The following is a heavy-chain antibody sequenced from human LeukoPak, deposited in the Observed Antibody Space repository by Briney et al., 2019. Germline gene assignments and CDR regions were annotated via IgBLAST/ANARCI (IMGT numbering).Heavy chain of an antibody. J-gene: IGHJ4*01. CDR3: TSGGMVSGDY. D-gene: IGHD2-8*01. Sequence: SETLSLACTVSGGSINSYYWSWIRQPPGKGLEWIGYIYYSGSTNYNPSLKSRVTISRDTSKNQFSLKLRSVTAADTAVYYCTSGGMVSGDYWGHGTLVTVSS. CDR2: IYYSGST. V-gene: IGHV4-59*01. CDR1: GGSINSYY.